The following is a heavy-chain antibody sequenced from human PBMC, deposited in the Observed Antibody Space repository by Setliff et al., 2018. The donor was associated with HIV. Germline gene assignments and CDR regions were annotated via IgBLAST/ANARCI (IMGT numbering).Heavy chain of an antibody. Sequence: SETLSLTCAVYGGSFSGYYWSWIRRPPGKGLEWIGEINHSGSTNYNPSLKSRVTMSIDTSKNQFSLNVSSVTAADTAVYYCARGLSFYDPGGFDYWGQGTLVTVSS. J-gene: IGHJ4*02. CDR2: INHSGST. V-gene: IGHV4-34*01. CDR1: GGSFSGYY. D-gene: IGHD3-22*01. CDR3: ARGLSFYDPGGFDY.